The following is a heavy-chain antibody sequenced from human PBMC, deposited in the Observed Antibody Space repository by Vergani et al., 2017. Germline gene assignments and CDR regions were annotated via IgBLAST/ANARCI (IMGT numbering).Heavy chain of an antibody. CDR3: AXDNKQLRPRAFDL. J-gene: IGHJ3*01. V-gene: IGHV4-61*02. CDR2: IYVSGIT. CDR1: GASINNDFYY. D-gene: IGHD4-23*01. Sequence: QVQLQESGPGLVKPSQTLSLTCTVSGASINNDFYYWHWIRQPAGKGLEWIGRIYVSGITDYNSSLQSRVSMSVDTSKNQFSLTLTSVTAADTAVYYCAXDNKQLRPRAFDLWGQWTMVTVSS.